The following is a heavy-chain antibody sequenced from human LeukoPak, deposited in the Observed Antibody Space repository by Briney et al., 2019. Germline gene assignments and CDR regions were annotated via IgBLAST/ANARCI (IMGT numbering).Heavy chain of an antibody. J-gene: IGHJ6*03. D-gene: IGHD1-7*01. V-gene: IGHV4-34*01. CDR1: GGSFSNYY. CDR2: INDSGRT. CDR3: ARRWNYGRNYYIDV. Sequence: SETLSPTCAVYGGSFSNYYWSWIRQPPGKGLEWIGEINDSGRTNYNPSLMSRVTVSVDTSKNQFSLRLTSVTATDTAVYYCARRWNYGRNYYIDVWGKGATVSVSS.